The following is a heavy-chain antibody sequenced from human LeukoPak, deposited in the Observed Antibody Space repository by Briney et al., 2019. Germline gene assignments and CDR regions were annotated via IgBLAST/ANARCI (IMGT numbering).Heavy chain of an antibody. CDR3: ARLYSSTWTLYYFDY. CDR1: SGSISSSSFY. J-gene: IGHJ4*02. Sequence: SETLSLTCTVSSGSISSSSFYWGWIRQPPGKGLEWIGSICYSGRTYNTPSLKSRVTISVDTSKNQFSLKLSSVTAADTAVYYCARLYSSTWTLYYFDYWGQGTLVTVSS. V-gene: IGHV4-39*01. D-gene: IGHD6-13*01. CDR2: ICYSGRT.